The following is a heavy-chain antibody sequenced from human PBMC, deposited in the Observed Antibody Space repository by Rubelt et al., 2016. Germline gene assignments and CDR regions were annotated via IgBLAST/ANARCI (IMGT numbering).Heavy chain of an antibody. CDR1: GFSFNIYE. D-gene: IGHD2/OR15-2a*01. V-gene: IGHV3-48*03. J-gene: IGHJ5*02. Sequence: EVHLVESGGGLVQPGGSLRLSCAASGFSFNIYEMNWVRQAPGKGLEWVSYITASGGARYYADAVKGRFTVSRDNAKNLLYLQMNNVTDDDTALYYCVRDEYGVGGDPWGQGTLVTVSS. CDR2: ITASGGAR. CDR3: VRDEYGVGGDP.